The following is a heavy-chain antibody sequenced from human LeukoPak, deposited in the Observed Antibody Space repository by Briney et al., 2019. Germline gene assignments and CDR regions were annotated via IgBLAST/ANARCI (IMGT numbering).Heavy chain of an antibody. D-gene: IGHD6-19*01. CDR3: ARVEIAVAPPDY. CDR1: GFTFDDYA. J-gene: IGHJ4*01. Sequence: PGGSLRLSCAASGFTFDDYAMHWVRQAPGKGLEWVSGISWNSGRTDYADSVKGRFTISRDNAEKSLYLQMNSLRAEDTAVYYCARVEIAVAPPDYWGHGTLVTVSS. CDR2: ISWNSGRT. V-gene: IGHV3-9*01.